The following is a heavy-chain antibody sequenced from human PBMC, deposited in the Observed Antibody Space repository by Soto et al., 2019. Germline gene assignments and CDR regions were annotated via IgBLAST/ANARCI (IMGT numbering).Heavy chain of an antibody. CDR2: IYYSGST. Sequence: SETLSLTCTVSGGSISSYYWSWLRQPPGKGLEWIGYIYYSGSTNYNPSLKSRVTISVDTSKNQFSLKLSSVTAADTAVYYCARDPGIAAAGYYYYYAMDVWGQGTTVTVSS. CDR3: ARDPGIAAAGYYYYYAMDV. V-gene: IGHV4-59*01. J-gene: IGHJ6*02. D-gene: IGHD6-25*01. CDR1: GGSISSYY.